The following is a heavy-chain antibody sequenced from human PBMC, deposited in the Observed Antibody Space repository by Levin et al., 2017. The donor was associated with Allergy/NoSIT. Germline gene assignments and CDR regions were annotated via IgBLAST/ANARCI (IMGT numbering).Heavy chain of an antibody. CDR1: GFSFTTFW. CDR2: INQDGSET. Sequence: GESLKISCVASGFSFTTFWMGWVRQAPGKGLDWVGNINQDGSETNYVDSVKGRFTISRDNAKKSLYLQMSSLRVEDTAVYYCARSQLLPIDIFNIWGQGTMVTVSS. CDR3: ARSQLLPIDIFNI. J-gene: IGHJ3*02. V-gene: IGHV3-7*01. D-gene: IGHD2-15*01.